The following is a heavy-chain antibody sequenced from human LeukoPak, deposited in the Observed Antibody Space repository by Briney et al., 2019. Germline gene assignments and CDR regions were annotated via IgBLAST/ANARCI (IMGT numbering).Heavy chain of an antibody. J-gene: IGHJ5*02. CDR2: ISYDGSNK. V-gene: IGHV3-30*18. D-gene: IGHD6-13*01. CDR1: GFAFSSYG. CDR3: AKGVREVAAGWFDP. Sequence: GGSLRLSCAASGFAFSSYGMHWVRQAPGKGLEWVAVISYDGSNKYYADSVKGRFTISRDNSKNTLYLQMNSLRAEDTAVYYCAKGVREVAAGWFDPWGQGTLVTVSS.